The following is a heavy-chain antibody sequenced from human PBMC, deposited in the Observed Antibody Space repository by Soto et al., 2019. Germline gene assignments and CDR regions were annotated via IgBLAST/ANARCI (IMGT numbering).Heavy chain of an antibody. CDR3: ARDQPGYSYGYGLGY. CDR2: ISSSSSYI. Sequence: GGSLRLSCAASGFTFSSYSMNWVRQAPGKGLEWVSSISSSSSYIYYADSVKGRFTISRDNAKNSLYLQMNSLRAEDTAVYYCARDQPGYSYGYGLGYWGQGTLVTVSP. V-gene: IGHV3-21*01. CDR1: GFTFSSYS. J-gene: IGHJ4*02. D-gene: IGHD5-18*01.